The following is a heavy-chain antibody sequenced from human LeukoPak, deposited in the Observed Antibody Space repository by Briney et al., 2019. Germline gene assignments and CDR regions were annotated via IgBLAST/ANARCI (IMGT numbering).Heavy chain of an antibody. V-gene: IGHV3-21*04. J-gene: IGHJ4*02. D-gene: IGHD1-1*01. CDR1: GFTFSSYS. Sequence: GGSLRLSCAASGFTFSSYSMNWVRQAPGKGLEWVSSISSSSSYIYYADSVKGRFTISRDNSKTTLDLHMNILRAEDTALYYCAKGDRETTYYKDYWGQGTLVIVSS. CDR2: ISSSSSYI. CDR3: AKGDRETTYYKDY.